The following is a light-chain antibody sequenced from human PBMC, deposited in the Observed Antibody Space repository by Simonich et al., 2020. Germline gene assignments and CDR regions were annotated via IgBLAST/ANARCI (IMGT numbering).Light chain of an antibody. CDR3: MQSIQLPWT. V-gene: IGKV2D-29*02. J-gene: IGKJ1*01. CDR1: QSLLHSDGKTS. CDR2: EVP. Sequence: DIVMTQSPLSLPVTPGQPASISCKSSQSLLHSDGKTSLYWYLQKPGQSPQLLIYEVPNRFSGGPDRFSGSGSGTDFTRKISRVEAEDVGVYYCMQSIQLPWTFGQGTKVEIK.